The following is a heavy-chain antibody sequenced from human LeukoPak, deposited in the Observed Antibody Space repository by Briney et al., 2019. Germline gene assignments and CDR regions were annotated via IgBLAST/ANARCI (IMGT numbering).Heavy chain of an antibody. CDR1: GYSISSGYY. CDR3: ARHTASGYYDSSGYYPLPFDY. D-gene: IGHD3-22*01. V-gene: IGHV4-38-2*01. J-gene: IGHJ4*02. Sequence: SETLSLTCPVSGYSISSGYYWGWIPQPPGKGVGWVGSIYHSGSTYYNPSLKSRVTISVGTSKNQFSLKLSSVTAADTAVYYCARHTASGYYDSSGYYPLPFDYWGQGTLVTVSS. CDR2: IYHSGST.